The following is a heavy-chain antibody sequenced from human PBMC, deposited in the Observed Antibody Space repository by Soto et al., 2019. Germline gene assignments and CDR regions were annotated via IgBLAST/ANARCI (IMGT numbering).Heavy chain of an antibody. J-gene: IGHJ4*02. CDR1: GFTFSSYG. D-gene: IGHD2-15*01. CDR2: IWYDGSNK. CDR3: ASVGSGGIGHFDY. V-gene: IGHV3-33*01. Sequence: SLRLSCAASGFTFSSYGMHWVRQAPGKGLEWVAVIWYDGSNKYYADSVKGRFTISRDNSKNTLYLQMNSLRAEDTAVYYCASVGSGGIGHFDYWGQGTLVTVSS.